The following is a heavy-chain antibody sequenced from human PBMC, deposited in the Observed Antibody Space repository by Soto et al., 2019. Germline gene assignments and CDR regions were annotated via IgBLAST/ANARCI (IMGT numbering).Heavy chain of an antibody. Sequence: GASVKVSCKASEGTFSSYAISWGQQAPGQGLEWMGVYIPVFGTANYAQKFKGRVTITADEPTSTAYMELSSLRSEDTAVYYCARVGLRYDSSGSNWYYFDYWGQGTLVTVSS. J-gene: IGHJ4*02. CDR1: EGTFSSYA. V-gene: IGHV1-69*13. CDR3: ARVGLRYDSSGSNWYYFDY. CDR2: YIPVFGTA. D-gene: IGHD3-22*01.